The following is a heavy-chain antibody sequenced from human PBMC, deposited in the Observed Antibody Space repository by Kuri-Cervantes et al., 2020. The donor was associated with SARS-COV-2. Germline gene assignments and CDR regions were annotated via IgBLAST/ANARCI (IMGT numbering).Heavy chain of an antibody. CDR1: GFTFNTYS. D-gene: IGHD3-22*01. CDR3: ARDYDSSGYYGGYFDY. Sequence: GESLKISCAASGFTFNTYSMDWVRLAPGKGLEWLAYISKGSDTIYYADSVKGRFTISRDNSKNTLYLQMNSLRAEDTAVYYCARDYDSSGYYGGYFDYWGQGTLVTVSS. V-gene: IGHV3-48*01. J-gene: IGHJ4*02. CDR2: ISKGSDTI.